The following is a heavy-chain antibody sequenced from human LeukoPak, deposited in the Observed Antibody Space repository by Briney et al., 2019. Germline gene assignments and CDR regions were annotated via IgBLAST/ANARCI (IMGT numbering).Heavy chain of an antibody. D-gene: IGHD2-21*02. V-gene: IGHV3-7*01. Sequence: GGALRLSCVASGFSFSAYTGSWGRQAPGKGLEWGANMKEDGRDIHYVDSVKGRFTICRDNAKNSLRLQMSSLRVEDTAVYYCARARGDCYPGRPCYSFEYWGQGTLVSVSS. CDR1: GFSFSAYT. J-gene: IGHJ4*02. CDR3: ARARGDCYPGRPCYSFEY. CDR2: MKEDGRDI.